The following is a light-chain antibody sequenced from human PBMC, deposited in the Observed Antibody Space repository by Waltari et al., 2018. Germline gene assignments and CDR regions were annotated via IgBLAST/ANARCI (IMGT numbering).Light chain of an antibody. Sequence: QSALTQPASVSGPPGQSITISCTGISSDVGSYNLVSWYQQHPGKAPKLIIYDASKRPSGVSSRFSGSKSGNTASLTISGLQAEDEGDYYCCSYTNTHVVFGGGTKLTVL. V-gene: IGLV2-14*02. J-gene: IGLJ2*01. CDR3: CSYTNTHVV. CDR1: SSDVGSYNL. CDR2: DAS.